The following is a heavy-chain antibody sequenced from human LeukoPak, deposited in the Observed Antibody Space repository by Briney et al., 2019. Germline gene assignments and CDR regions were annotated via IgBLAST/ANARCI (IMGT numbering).Heavy chain of an antibody. CDR2: IKDDGSDK. V-gene: IGHV3-7*01. Sequence: PGRSLRPSCVVSGPTYSSTWTSWARPAPGKGLEWVAAIKDDGSDKCYVDSVKGRFSISRDNGKSSLYLQMNSLRLEVTAMYYCADLGYSDWGRGTLVTVS. CDR3: ADLGYSD. CDR1: GPTYSSTW. D-gene: IGHD5-18*01. J-gene: IGHJ4*02.